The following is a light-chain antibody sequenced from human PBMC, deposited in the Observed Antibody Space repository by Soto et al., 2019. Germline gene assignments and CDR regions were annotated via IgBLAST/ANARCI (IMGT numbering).Light chain of an antibody. J-gene: IGLJ3*02. CDR3: SSDTSSSTLV. V-gene: IGLV2-14*01. CDR2: EVS. CDR1: SSDVGGYNY. Sequence: QSVLTQPASVSGSPGQSSTISCTGTSSDVGGYNYVSWYQQHPGKAPKLMIYEVSNRPSGVSNRFSGSKSGNTASLTISGLQAEDEADYYCSSDTSSSTLVFGGGTQLTVL.